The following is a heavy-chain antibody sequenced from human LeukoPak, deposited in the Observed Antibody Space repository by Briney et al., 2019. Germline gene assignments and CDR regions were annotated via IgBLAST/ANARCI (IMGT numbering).Heavy chain of an antibody. CDR1: GGSFSGYY. Sequence: SETLSLTCAVYGGSFSGYYWSWIRQPPGKGLEWIGEINHSGSTNYNPSLKSRVTISVDTSKNQFSLKLSSVTAADTAVYYCARYSKTSQRPTFDYWGQGTLVTVSS. CDR2: INHSGST. V-gene: IGHV4-34*01. D-gene: IGHD6-13*01. CDR3: ARYSKTSQRPTFDY. J-gene: IGHJ4*02.